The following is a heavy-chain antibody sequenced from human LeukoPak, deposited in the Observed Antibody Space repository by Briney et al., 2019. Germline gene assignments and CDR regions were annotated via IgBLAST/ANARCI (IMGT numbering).Heavy chain of an antibody. CDR2: IYYSGSS. CDR3: ARDSPEDTSIATTWFDP. Sequence: SETLSLTCTVSGGSISSGGYYWSWVRQHPGNGLEWLGYIYYSGSSYYNPSHTSRVTISVDTSKNQFSLKLSSVTAAHTAVYYCARDSPEDTSIATTWFDPWGQGTLVTVSS. D-gene: IGHD5-18*01. J-gene: IGHJ5*02. CDR1: GGSISSGGYY. V-gene: IGHV4-31*03.